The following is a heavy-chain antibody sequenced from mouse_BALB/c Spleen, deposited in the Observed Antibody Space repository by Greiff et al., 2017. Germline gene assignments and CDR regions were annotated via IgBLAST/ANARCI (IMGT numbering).Heavy chain of an antibody. V-gene: IGHV5-6*01. CDR2: ISSGGSYT. D-gene: IGHD2-1*01. J-gene: IGHJ2*01. CDR3: ARMGNYGNYFDY. CDR1: GFTFSSYG. Sequence: EVHLVESGGDLVKPGGSLKLSCAASGFTFSSYGMSWVRQTPDKRLEWVATISSGGSYTYYPDSVKGRFTISRDNAKNTLYLQMSSLKSEDTAMYYCARMGNYGNYFDYWGQGTTLTVSS.